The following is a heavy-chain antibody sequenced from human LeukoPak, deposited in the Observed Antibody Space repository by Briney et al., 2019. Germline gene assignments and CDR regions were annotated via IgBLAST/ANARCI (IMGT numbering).Heavy chain of an antibody. V-gene: IGHV4-34*01. CDR1: GGSFSGFY. CDR3: ARLRAVLRYYLNEYCFDF. CDR2: MSHSGST. Sequence: SETLSLTCTVSGGSFSGFYWSWIRQSPGKGLEWIGEMSHSGSTNYNPSLKSRVTISVDTSKNQFSLKLSSVTAADTAVYYCARLRAVLRYYLNEYCFDFWGQGTLVTVSS. J-gene: IGHJ4*02. D-gene: IGHD3-9*01.